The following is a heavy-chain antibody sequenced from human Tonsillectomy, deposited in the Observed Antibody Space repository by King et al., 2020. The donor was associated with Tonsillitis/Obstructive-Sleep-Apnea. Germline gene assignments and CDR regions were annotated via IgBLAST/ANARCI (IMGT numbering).Heavy chain of an antibody. J-gene: IGHJ6*03. V-gene: IGHV3-66*01. D-gene: IGHD3-16*01. CDR2: IYSGGST. CDR3: AREGGGYYMDV. CDR1: GFTVSSNY. Sequence: VQLVESGGGLVRPGGSLRLSCAASGFTVSSNYMSWVRQAQGKGLEWVSVIYSGGSTYYADSVKGRFTISRDNSKNTLYVQMNSLRAEDTAVYYCAREGGGYYMDVWGKGTTVTVSS.